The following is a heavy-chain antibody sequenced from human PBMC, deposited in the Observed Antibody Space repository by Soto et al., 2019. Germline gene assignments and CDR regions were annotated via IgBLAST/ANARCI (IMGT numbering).Heavy chain of an antibody. V-gene: IGHV4-39*01. Sequence: SETLSLTCTVSGGSISSSIYYWGWIRQPPGKGLEWIGSIYYSGSTYYNPSLKSRVTISVDTSKNQFSLKLSSVTAADTAVYYCASGMKCSGGSCYYYFDYWGQGTLVTVSS. J-gene: IGHJ4*02. CDR3: ASGMKCSGGSCYYYFDY. CDR2: IYYSGST. CDR1: GGSISSSIYY. D-gene: IGHD2-15*01.